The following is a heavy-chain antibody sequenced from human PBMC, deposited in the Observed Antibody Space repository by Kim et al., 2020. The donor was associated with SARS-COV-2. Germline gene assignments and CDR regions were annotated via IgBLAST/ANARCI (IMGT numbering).Heavy chain of an antibody. V-gene: IGHV3-11*01. CDR1: GFTFSDYY. CDR3: ARDAALFGVVTAIRVMLNWFDP. J-gene: IGHJ5*02. Sequence: GGSLRLSCAASGFTFSDYYMSWIRQAPGKGLEWVSYISSSGSTIYYADSVKGRFTISRDNAKNSLYLQMNSLRAEDTAVYYCARDAALFGVVTAIRVMLNWFDPWGQGTLVTVSS. CDR2: ISSSGSTI. D-gene: IGHD2-21*02.